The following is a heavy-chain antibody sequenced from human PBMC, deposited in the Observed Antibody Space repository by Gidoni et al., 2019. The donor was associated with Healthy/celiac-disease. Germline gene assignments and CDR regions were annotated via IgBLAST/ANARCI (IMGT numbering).Heavy chain of an antibody. CDR1: GGSISSYY. CDR3: ARDGGYSYGYGGYFDY. V-gene: IGHV4-59*01. J-gene: IGHJ4*02. D-gene: IGHD5-18*01. Sequence: QVQLQESGPGLVKPSETLSLTCTVSGGSISSYYCSWIRQPPGKGLEWLGYIYYSGSTNYNPSLKSRVTISVDTSKNQFSLKLSSVTAADTAVYYCARDGGYSYGYGGYFDYWGQGTLVTVSS. CDR2: IYYSGST.